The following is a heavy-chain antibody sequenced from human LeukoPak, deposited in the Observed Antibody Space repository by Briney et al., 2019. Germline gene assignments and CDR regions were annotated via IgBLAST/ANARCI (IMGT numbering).Heavy chain of an antibody. J-gene: IGHJ4*02. D-gene: IGHD3-22*01. V-gene: IGHV1-2*02. CDR3: ARTEGYYDSSGYYLAHFDY. CDR1: GYTFTGYY. Sequence: ASVKVSCKASGYTFTGYYMHWVRQAPGQGLERMGWINPNSGGTNYAQKFQGRVTMTRDTSISTAYMELSRLRSDDTAVYYCARTEGYYDSSGYYLAHFDYWGQGTLVTVSS. CDR2: INPNSGGT.